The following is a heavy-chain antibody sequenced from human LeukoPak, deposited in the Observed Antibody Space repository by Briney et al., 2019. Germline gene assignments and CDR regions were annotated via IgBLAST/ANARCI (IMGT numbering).Heavy chain of an antibody. Sequence: PETLSLTCAVYGGSFSGYYWSWIRQPPGKGLEWIGEINHSGSTNYNPSLKSRVTISVDTSKNQFSLKLSSVTAADTAVYYCARGHWGLWFGEYYFDYWGQGTLVTVSS. CDR3: ARGHWGLWFGEYYFDY. V-gene: IGHV4-34*01. CDR2: INHSGST. D-gene: IGHD3-10*01. J-gene: IGHJ4*02. CDR1: GGSFSGYY.